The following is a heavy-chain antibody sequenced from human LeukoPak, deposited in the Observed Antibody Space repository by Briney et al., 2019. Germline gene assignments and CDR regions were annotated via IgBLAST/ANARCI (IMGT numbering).Heavy chain of an antibody. V-gene: IGHV4-34*01. D-gene: IGHD6-19*01. Sequence: PSETLSLTCAVYGGSFSGYYWSWIRQPPGKGLEWIGEINHSGSTNYNPSLKSRVTISVDTSKNQFSLKLSSVTAADTAVYYCARHRPQVAVAGPRRYYYMDVWGKGTTVTISS. CDR3: ARHRPQVAVAGPRRYYYMDV. CDR2: INHSGST. CDR1: GGSFSGYY. J-gene: IGHJ6*03.